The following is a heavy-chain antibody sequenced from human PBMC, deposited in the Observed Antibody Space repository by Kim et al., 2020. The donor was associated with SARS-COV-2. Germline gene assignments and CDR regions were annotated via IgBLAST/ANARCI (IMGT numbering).Heavy chain of an antibody. V-gene: IGHV1-46*01. Sequence: ASVKVSCKASGYTFTSYYMHWVRHAPGQGLEWMGIINPSGGSTSYAQKFQGRVTMTRDTSTSTVYMELSSLRSEDTAVYYCARVGPDKYSSGWHPHHFDYWGPGTLVTVSS. J-gene: IGHJ4*02. CDR2: INPSGGST. CDR1: GYTFTSYY. D-gene: IGHD6-19*01. CDR3: ARVGPDKYSSGWHPHHFDY.